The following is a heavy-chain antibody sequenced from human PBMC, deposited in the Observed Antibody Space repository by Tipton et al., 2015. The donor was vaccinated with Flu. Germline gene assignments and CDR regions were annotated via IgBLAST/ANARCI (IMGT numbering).Heavy chain of an antibody. CDR2: IYYSGRT. J-gene: IGHJ6*02. V-gene: IGHV4-59*12. CDR1: GSSISRYY. Sequence: GLVKPSETLSLTCTVSGSSISRYYWSWIRQPPGKGLEWIGYIYYSGRTNYNPSLKRRVTMSVDTSKNQFSLQLKSVTAADTAVYYCARDGFESSSSDWVYYYGLDVWGQGPRSPSP. CDR3: ARDGFESSSSDWVYYYGLDV. D-gene: IGHD6-6*01.